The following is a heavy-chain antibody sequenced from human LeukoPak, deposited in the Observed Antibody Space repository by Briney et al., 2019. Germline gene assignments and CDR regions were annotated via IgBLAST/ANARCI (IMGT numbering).Heavy chain of an antibody. V-gene: IGHV3-21*01. D-gene: IGHD6-13*01. J-gene: IGHJ4*02. Sequence: GGALRLSCVPSRFTFSSYSINWVRQAPGRGLEWVSSISRSSSYIYYADLVKGRLTISRDNAKNSLYLQMNSLRAEDTAVYYCARDVGIAAAVGNFDYWGQGTLVTVSS. CDR3: ARDVGIAAAVGNFDY. CDR1: RFTFSSYS. CDR2: ISRSSSYI.